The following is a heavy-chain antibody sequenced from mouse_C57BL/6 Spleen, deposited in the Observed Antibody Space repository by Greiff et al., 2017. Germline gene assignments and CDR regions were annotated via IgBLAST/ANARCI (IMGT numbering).Heavy chain of an antibody. CDR1: GYTFTDYE. CDR2: IDPETGGT. V-gene: IGHV1-15*01. J-gene: IGHJ3*01. CDR3: TRRDYGSSGGFAY. Sequence: VQLEQSGAELVRPGASVTLSCKASGYTFTDYEMRWVKQTPVHGLEWIGAIDPETGGTAYNQKFKGKAILTADKSSSTAYMELGSLTSEDSAVYYGTRRDYGSSGGFAYWGQGTLVTVSA. D-gene: IGHD1-1*01.